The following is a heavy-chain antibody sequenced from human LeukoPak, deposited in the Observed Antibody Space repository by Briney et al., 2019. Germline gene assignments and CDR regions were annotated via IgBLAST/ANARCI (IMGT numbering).Heavy chain of an antibody. D-gene: IGHD3-10*01. V-gene: IGHV4-31*02. CDR1: GGSISSGGYY. J-gene: IGHJ6*03. CDR2: SYYSGGT. Sequence: PSETLSLTCTVSGGSISSGGYYWSWIRQHPGKGLEWIGYSYYSGGTNYNPSLKSRVTISLDTSKSQFSLKLTSVTAADTAVYYCARGYYAPPVGYYYMDLWGRGTTVTVSS. CDR3: ARGYYAPPVGYYYMDL.